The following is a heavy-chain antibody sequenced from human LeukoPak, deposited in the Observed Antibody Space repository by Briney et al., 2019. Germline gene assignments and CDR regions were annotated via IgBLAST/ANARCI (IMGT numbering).Heavy chain of an antibody. CDR1: GGSISSSNW. V-gene: IGHV4-4*02. CDR2: IYHSGST. D-gene: IGHD6-25*01. Sequence: SGTLSLTCAVSGGSISSSNWWSWVRQPPGKGLEWIGEIYHSGSTNYNPSLKSRVTISVDTSKNQFSLKLSSVTAADTAVYYCARYSSGYYYYYGMDVWGQGTTVTVSS. CDR3: ARYSSGYYYYYGMDV. J-gene: IGHJ6*02.